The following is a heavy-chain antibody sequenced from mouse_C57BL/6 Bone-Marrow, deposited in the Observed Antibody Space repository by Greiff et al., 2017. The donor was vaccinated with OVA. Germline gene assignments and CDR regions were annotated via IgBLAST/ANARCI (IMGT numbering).Heavy chain of an antibody. V-gene: IGHV14-3*01. CDR2: IDPANGNT. Sequence: EVKLVESVAELVRPGASVKLSCTASGFNIKNTYMHWVKQRPEQGLEWIGRIDPANGNTKYAPKFQGKATITADTSSNTAYLQRSSLTSEDTAIYYCASGGTTVVAPHWYFDVWGTGTTVTVSS. CDR1: GFNIKNTY. D-gene: IGHD1-1*01. J-gene: IGHJ1*03. CDR3: ASGGTTVVAPHWYFDV.